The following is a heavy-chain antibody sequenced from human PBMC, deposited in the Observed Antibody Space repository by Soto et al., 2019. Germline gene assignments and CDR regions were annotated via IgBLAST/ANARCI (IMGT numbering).Heavy chain of an antibody. Sequence: QVQLVESGGGVVQPGRSLRLSCAASGFTFSNYNMHWVRQAAGKGLEWVAVISYDGSNKYYADSVKGRFTISRDNSKNTLYLQMNSLRAEDTAMYYCARTSGTIEGDYWGQGTLVTVSS. D-gene: IGHD6-25*01. J-gene: IGHJ4*02. V-gene: IGHV3-30-3*01. CDR1: GFTFSNYN. CDR2: ISYDGSNK. CDR3: ARTSGTIEGDY.